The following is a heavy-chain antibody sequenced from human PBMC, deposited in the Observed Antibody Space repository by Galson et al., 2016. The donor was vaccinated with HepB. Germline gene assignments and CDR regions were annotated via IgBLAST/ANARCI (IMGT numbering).Heavy chain of an antibody. D-gene: IGHD3/OR15-3a*01. CDR1: GVTFSSHG. V-gene: IGHV1-69*13. Sequence: SVKVSCKASGVTFSSHGISWVRQAPGQGLEWMGGIIPVFGTPNYAQRFQGRVTITADETTNTAYMELSSLRSEDTARYYCAGYLDYSMDVWGQGTTVTVSS. CDR2: IIPVFGTP. J-gene: IGHJ6*01. CDR3: AGYLDYSMDV.